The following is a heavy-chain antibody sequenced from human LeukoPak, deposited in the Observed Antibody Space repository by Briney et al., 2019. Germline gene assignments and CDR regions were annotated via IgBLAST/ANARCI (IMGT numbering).Heavy chain of an antibody. CDR1: GFTFSSYG. J-gene: IGHJ4*02. CDR2: ISYDGSNK. CDR3: ARDQRDY. V-gene: IGHV3-30*03. Sequence: PGRSLRLSCAASGFTFSSYGMHWVRQAPGKGLEWVAVISYDGSNKYYADSVKGRFTISRDNSKNTLYLQMNSLRAEDTAVYYCARDQRDYWGQGTLVTVSS.